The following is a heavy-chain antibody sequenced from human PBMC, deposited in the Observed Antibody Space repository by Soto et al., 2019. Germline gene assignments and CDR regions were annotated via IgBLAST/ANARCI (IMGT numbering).Heavy chain of an antibody. CDR3: AKYLFLYGMDV. J-gene: IGHJ6*02. Sequence: EVQLVESGGGLVQPGRSLRLSCAASGFTFDDYAMHWVRQAPGKGLEWVSGISWNSGSIGYADSVKGRFTISRDNAKNSLYLQMNSLRAEDTALYYCAKYLFLYGMDVWGQGTTVTVSS. CDR2: ISWNSGSI. D-gene: IGHD3-10*02. V-gene: IGHV3-9*01. CDR1: GFTFDDYA.